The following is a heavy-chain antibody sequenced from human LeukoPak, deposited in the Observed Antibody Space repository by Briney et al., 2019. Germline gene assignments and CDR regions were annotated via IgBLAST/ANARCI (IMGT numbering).Heavy chain of an antibody. CDR2: IYYSGST. V-gene: IGHV4-39*01. J-gene: IGHJ4*02. D-gene: IGHD5-12*01. Sequence: PSETLSLTCTVSGGSISSSSYYWGWIRQPPGKGLEWIGSIYYSGSTYYNPSLKSRVTISVDTSKNQFSLKLSSVTAADTAVYYCARTSGYEENDYWGQGTLVTVSS. CDR1: GGSISSSSYY. CDR3: ARTSGYEENDY.